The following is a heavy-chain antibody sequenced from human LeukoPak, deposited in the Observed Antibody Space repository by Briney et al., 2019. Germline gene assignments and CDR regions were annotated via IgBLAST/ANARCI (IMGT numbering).Heavy chain of an antibody. V-gene: IGHV4-4*07. J-gene: IGHJ6*03. CDR3: ARYYYYYMDV. CDR2: IYTSGST. CDR1: GGSISSYY. Sequence: KSSETLSLTCTVSGGSISSYYWSWIRQPAGKGLEWIGRIYTSGSTNYNPSLKSRVTISVDTSKNQFSLKLSPVTAADTAVYYCARYYYYYMDVWGKGTTVTVSS.